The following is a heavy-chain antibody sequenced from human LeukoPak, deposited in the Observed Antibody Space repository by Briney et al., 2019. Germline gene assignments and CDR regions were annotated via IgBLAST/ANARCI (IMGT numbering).Heavy chain of an antibody. CDR3: ARGRVSRPMTPPDY. D-gene: IGHD3-22*01. V-gene: IGHV3-30*02. Sequence: GGSLRLSCAASEFTFSSYGMHWVRQAPGKGLEWVAFIRYDGSNKYYADSVKGRFTISRDNSKNTLYLQMNSLRAEDTAVYYCARGRVSRPMTPPDYWGQGTLVTVSS. CDR2: IRYDGSNK. CDR1: EFTFSSYG. J-gene: IGHJ4*02.